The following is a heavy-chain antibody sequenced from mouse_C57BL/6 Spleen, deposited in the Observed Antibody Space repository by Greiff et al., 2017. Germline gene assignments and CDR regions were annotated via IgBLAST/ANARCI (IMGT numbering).Heavy chain of an antibody. D-gene: IGHD2-10*02. J-gene: IGHJ2*01. V-gene: IGHV1-69*01. CDR2: IDPSDSYT. CDR3: ARAEYGNPSSDY. Sequence: QVQLQQPGAELVMPGASVKLSCKASGYTFTSYWMHWVKQRPGQGLEWIGEIDPSDSYTNYNQKFKGKSTLTVDKSSSTAYMQLSSLTSEDSAVYYCARAEYGNPSSDYWGQGTTLTVSS. CDR1: GYTFTSYW.